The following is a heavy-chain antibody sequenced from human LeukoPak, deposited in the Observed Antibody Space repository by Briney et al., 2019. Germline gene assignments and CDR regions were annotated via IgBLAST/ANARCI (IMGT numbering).Heavy chain of an antibody. CDR3: TRVPSSGWYGVYFDY. J-gene: IGHJ4*02. D-gene: IGHD6-19*01. CDR2: INPNSGGT. CDR1: GYIFTGYY. Sequence: ASVTVSGMASGYIFTGYYMHWVRQAPGQGLEWMGWINPNSGGTNYAQKFQGWVTMTRDTSISTAYMELSRLRSDDTAVYYCTRVPSSGWYGVYFDYWGQGTLVTVSS. V-gene: IGHV1-2*04.